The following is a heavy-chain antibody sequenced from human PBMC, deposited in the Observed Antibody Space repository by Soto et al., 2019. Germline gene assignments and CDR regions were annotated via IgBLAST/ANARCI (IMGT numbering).Heavy chain of an antibody. D-gene: IGHD2-21*01. V-gene: IGHV3-9*01. CDR1: GVTFDDYA. Sequence: EMQLVESGGGLVQPGRSLRLSCAASGVTFDDYAMYWVRQGPGKGLEWVSGISWESGRIGYADSVKGRFTISRDNAKNTLYLQMHSLRPEDTALYYCAKARLWAGDGYNSYFYTAMDLWGQGTTVTVSS. J-gene: IGHJ6*02. CDR2: ISWESGRI. CDR3: AKARLWAGDGYNSYFYTAMDL.